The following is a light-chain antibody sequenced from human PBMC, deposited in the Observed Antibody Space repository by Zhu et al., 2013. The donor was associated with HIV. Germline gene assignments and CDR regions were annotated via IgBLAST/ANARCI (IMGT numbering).Light chain of an antibody. CDR1: QSVRSTC. V-gene: IGKV3D-20*02. CDR3: QQRSDLPLT. Sequence: EIVLTQSPGTLSLSPGERATLSCRASQSVRSTCLAWYQQKPGQSPRLLIYDAFKRAADIPVRFSASGSGTDFTLTISRLETEDFAVYYCQQRSDLPLTFGGGTKVDIK. CDR2: DAF. J-gene: IGKJ4*01.